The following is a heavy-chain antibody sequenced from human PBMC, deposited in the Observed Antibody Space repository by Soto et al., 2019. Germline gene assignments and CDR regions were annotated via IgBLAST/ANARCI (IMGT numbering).Heavy chain of an antibody. CDR3: ARDQGIAAAGIYYYYMDV. J-gene: IGHJ6*03. V-gene: IGHV3-30-3*01. Sequence: GGSLRLSCAASGFTFSTSAMHWIRQAPGKGLEWVAVISYDGSSEYYADSVKGRFTISRDNSKNTLYLQMNSLRAEDTAVYYCARDQGIAAAGIYYYYMDVWGKGTTVTVSS. CDR2: ISYDGSSE. D-gene: IGHD6-13*01. CDR1: GFTFSTSA.